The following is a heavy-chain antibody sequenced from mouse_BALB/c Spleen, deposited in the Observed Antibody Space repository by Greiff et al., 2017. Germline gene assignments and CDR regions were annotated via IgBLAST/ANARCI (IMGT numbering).Heavy chain of an antibody. J-gene: IGHJ1*01. CDR3: ARWGNYRYFDV. CDR1: GFTFCSFG. Sequence: EVMLVESGGGLVQPGGSRKLSCAASGFTFCSFGMHWVRQAPEKGLEWVAYISSGSSTIYYADTVKGRFTISRDNPKNTLFLQMTSLRSEDTAMYYCARWGNYRYFDVWGAGTTVTVSS. D-gene: IGHD2-1*01. CDR2: ISSGSSTI. V-gene: IGHV5-17*02.